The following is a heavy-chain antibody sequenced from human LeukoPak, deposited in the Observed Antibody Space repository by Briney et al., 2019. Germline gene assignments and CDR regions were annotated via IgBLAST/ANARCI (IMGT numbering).Heavy chain of an antibody. D-gene: IGHD5/OR15-5a*01. V-gene: IGHV4-59*08. CDR3: ARQTLYSVYDMYYYYYGMDV. CDR2: IYYSGST. J-gene: IGHJ6*02. Sequence: SETLSLTCTVSGGSISSYYWSWIRQPPGKGLEWIGYIYYSGSTNYNPSLKSRVTISVDTSKNQFSLKLSSVTAADTAVYYCARQTLYSVYDMYYYYYGMDVWGQGTTVTVSS. CDR1: GGSISSYY.